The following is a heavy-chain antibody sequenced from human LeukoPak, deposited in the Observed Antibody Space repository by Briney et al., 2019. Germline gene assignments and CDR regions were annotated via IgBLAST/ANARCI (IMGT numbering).Heavy chain of an antibody. CDR3: ARGDKVLLWFGELSYTFDY. CDR1: GYTFTSYY. Sequence: GASVTVSCKASGYTFTSYYMHWVRQAPGRGLEWMGIINPSGGSTNYAQKFQGRVTMTRDTSTSTVYMELSSLRSEDTAVYYCARGDKVLLWFGELSYTFDYWGQGTLVTVSS. V-gene: IGHV1-46*01. D-gene: IGHD3-10*01. CDR2: INPSGGST. J-gene: IGHJ4*02.